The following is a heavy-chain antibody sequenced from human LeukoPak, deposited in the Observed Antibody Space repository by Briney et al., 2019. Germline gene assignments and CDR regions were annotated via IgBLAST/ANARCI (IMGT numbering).Heavy chain of an antibody. J-gene: IGHJ4*02. Sequence: PSETLSLTCTVSGGSISSSSYYWGWIRQPPGKGLEWIGSIYYSGSTYYNPSLKSRVTISVDTSKNLFSLKLSSVTAADTAVYYCARQKWDILTGYPDYWGQGTLVTVSS. CDR1: GGSISSSSYY. CDR3: ARQKWDILTGYPDY. CDR2: IYYSGST. V-gene: IGHV4-39*01. D-gene: IGHD3-9*01.